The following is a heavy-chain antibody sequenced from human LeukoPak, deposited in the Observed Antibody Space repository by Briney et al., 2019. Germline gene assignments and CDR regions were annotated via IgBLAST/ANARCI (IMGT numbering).Heavy chain of an antibody. CDR1: GYTFTSYY. CDR3: ARDGARGYSGYDLDY. J-gene: IGHJ4*02. D-gene: IGHD5-12*01. CDR2: INPSGGST. Sequence: ASVKVSCKASGYTFTSYYMHWVRQAPGQGLEWMGIINPSGGSTSYAQKFQGRVTMTRDTSTSTVYMELSSLRSVDTAVYYCARDGARGYSGYDLDYWGQGTLVTVSS. V-gene: IGHV1-46*01.